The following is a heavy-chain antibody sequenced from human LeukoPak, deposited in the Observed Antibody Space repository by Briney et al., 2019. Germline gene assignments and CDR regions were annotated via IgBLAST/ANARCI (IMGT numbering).Heavy chain of an antibody. D-gene: IGHD1-14*01. CDR2: INPSGDGT. V-gene: IGHV1-46*01. Sequence: ASVKVSCKASGHTFTTYYVHLVRQAPGQGLEWMGVINPSGDGTNYPQRFQGRVTLTRDTSTSTVYMELSSLRSEDTAIYYCAKETPNTGWFDPWGQXTXVTVSS. CDR1: GHTFTTYY. J-gene: IGHJ5*02. CDR3: AKETPNTGWFDP.